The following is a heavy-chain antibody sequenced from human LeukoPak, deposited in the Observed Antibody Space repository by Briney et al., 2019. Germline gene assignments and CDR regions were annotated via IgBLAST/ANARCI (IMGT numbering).Heavy chain of an antibody. CDR1: DGAITGYY. CDR2: LHYGGST. D-gene: IGHD6-13*01. Sequence: VKPSETLSLTCTVSDGAITGYYWGWIRQPPGKGLDWIGHLHYGGSTNYNPSLKSRVTISVDTSKNHFSLKLSSVTAADTAVYYCARGYSTSWTYYFDYWGRGALVTVSS. CDR3: ARGYSTSWTYYFDY. V-gene: IGHV4-59*01. J-gene: IGHJ4*02.